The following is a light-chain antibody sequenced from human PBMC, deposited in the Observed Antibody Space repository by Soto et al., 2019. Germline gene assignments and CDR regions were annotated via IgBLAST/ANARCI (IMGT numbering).Light chain of an antibody. CDR1: SSNIGDNY. J-gene: IGLJ1*01. V-gene: IGLV1-51*01. CDR3: GTWDDRLDGNYV. CDR2: DND. Sequence: QSVLTQPPSVSAAPGQQVTISCSGSSSNIGDNYVSWYQHLPGTAPKLVVYDNDRRPSGIPGRFSGSKSGTSATLVITGLQTGDEADYYCGTWDDRLDGNYVFGTGTKGTVL.